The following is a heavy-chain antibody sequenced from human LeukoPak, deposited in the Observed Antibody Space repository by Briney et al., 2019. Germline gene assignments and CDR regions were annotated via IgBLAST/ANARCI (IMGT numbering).Heavy chain of an antibody. CDR2: IGYSGST. CDR1: GGSLSSSRYY. CDR3: ARLGVDYDILTGYLSDAFDI. Sequence: PSEILSLTCIVSGGSLSSSRYYWGWIRQPPGKGREWLGCIGYSGSTYYNPSLKSRVTISVDTSKTQFSLKLSSVTAADAAVYYCARLGVDYDILTGYLSDAFDIWGQGTMVTVSS. D-gene: IGHD3-9*01. V-gene: IGHV4-39*01. J-gene: IGHJ3*02.